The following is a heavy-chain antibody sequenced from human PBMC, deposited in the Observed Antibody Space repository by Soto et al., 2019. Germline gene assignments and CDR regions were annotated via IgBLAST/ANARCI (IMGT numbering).Heavy chain of an antibody. CDR1: GFTFVSHA. J-gene: IGHJ4*02. CDR2: ISGSGERT. CDR3: AKDRNYPRDQFHY. D-gene: IGHD1-7*01. Sequence: LRLPCGASGFTFVSHARSWVLQIPGKGLEWVAGISGSGERTYYADSVKGRFNISRDNSKNTVDLQLSSLRVEDTAVYYCAKDRNYPRDQFHYWGQGTLVTVSS. V-gene: IGHV3-23*01.